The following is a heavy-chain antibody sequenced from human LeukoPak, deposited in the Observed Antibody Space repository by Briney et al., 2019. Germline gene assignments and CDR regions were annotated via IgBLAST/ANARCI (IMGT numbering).Heavy chain of an antibody. D-gene: IGHD1-1*01. J-gene: IGHJ4*02. Sequence: PGRSLRLSCAASGFTFSSYGMHWVRQAPGKGLEWVAVIWYDGSNKYYADSVKGRFTISRDNSKNTLYLQMNSLRAEDTAVYYCARDGKEGRTIEYWGQGTLVTVSS. V-gene: IGHV3-33*01. CDR1: GFTFSSYG. CDR2: IWYDGSNK. CDR3: ARDGKEGRTIEY.